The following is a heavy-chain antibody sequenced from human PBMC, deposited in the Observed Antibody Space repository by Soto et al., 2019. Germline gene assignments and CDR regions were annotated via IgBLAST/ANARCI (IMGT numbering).Heavy chain of an antibody. CDR3: AKVRYSSPMGYYYGIDV. J-gene: IGHJ6*02. V-gene: IGHV1-69*01. CDR2: IIPIFGTA. D-gene: IGHD6-19*01. CDR1: GVTFSKFI. Sequence: QVQLEQSGGEVKKPGSSVKVSCKASGVTFSKFIMTWVRQAPGLGLEWVGGIIPIFGTANYAQKFQGRVTITADESTSTSYLDVSHLRSEDTAVYYCAKVRYSSPMGYYYGIDVWGQGTAVTVSS.